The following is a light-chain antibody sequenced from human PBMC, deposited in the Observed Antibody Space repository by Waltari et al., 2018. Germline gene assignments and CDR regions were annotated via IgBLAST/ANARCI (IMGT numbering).Light chain of an antibody. CDR2: DVT. CDR3: SSYTSGSTVV. Sequence: QSALSQPASVSGSPGQSIAISCTGTSSDVGGYNYVSWYQHHPGKAPNLMISDVTKRPSGVSDRFSGSKSGNTASLTISGLQAADEADYYCSSYTSGSTVVFGGGTKLTVL. J-gene: IGLJ3*02. V-gene: IGLV2-14*03. CDR1: SSDVGGYNY.